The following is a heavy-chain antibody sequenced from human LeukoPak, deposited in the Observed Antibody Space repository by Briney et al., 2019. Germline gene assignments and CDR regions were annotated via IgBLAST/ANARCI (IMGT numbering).Heavy chain of an antibody. V-gene: IGHV3-30*02. Sequence: GGSLRLSCAASGFTFSSYGMHWVRQAPGKGPEWVAFIRYGGNIKYYADSVKGRFTISRDNSKNTLYLQMNSLGAEDTAVYYCAKDLPAPYFDYWGQGTLVTVSS. CDR1: GFTFSSYG. CDR2: IRYGGNIK. D-gene: IGHD2-2*01. J-gene: IGHJ4*02. CDR3: AKDLPAPYFDY.